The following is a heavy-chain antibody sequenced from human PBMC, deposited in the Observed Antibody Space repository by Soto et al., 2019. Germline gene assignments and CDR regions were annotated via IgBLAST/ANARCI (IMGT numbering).Heavy chain of an antibody. Sequence: SETLSLTCTVSGGSISSSSYYWGWIRQPPGKGLEWIGSIYYSGSTYYNPSLKSRVTISVDTSKNQFSLKLSSVTAADTAVYYCARVKMGLLTTPYYYYGMDVWAQGTTVTVSS. CDR2: IYYSGST. J-gene: IGHJ6*02. V-gene: IGHV4-39*01. CDR3: ARVKMGLLTTPYYYYGMDV. CDR1: GGSISSSSYY. D-gene: IGHD3-9*01.